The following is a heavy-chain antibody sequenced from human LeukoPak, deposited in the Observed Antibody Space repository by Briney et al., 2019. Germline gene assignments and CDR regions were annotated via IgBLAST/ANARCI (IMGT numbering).Heavy chain of an antibody. CDR3: AARYGFGELSDDY. Sequence: GGSLRLSCAASGFTFSSYEMNWVRQAPGKGLEWVSYISSSGSTIYYAYSVKGRFTISRDNAKNSLYLQMNSLRAEDTAVYYCAARYGFGELSDDYWGQGTLVTVSS. V-gene: IGHV3-48*03. J-gene: IGHJ4*02. CDR1: GFTFSSYE. CDR2: ISSSGSTI. D-gene: IGHD3-10*01.